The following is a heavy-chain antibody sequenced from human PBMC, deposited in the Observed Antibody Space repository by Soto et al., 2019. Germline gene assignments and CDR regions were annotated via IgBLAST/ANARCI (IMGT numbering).Heavy chain of an antibody. V-gene: IGHV3-33*01. CDR2: IWYDGSNK. J-gene: IGHJ6*02. CDR1: GFTFSSYG. Sequence: PGGSLRLSCAASGFTFSSYGMHWVRQAPGKGLEWVAVIWYDGSNKYYADSVKGRFTISRDNSKNTLYLQMNSLGAEDTAVYYCARPTLEWLFGNGMDVWGQGTTVTVSS. CDR3: ARPTLEWLFGNGMDV. D-gene: IGHD3-3*01.